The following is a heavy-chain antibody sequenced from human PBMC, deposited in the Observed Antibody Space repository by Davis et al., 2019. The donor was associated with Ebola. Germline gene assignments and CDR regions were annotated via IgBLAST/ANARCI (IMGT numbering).Heavy chain of an antibody. D-gene: IGHD3-3*01. Sequence: SETLSLTCAVYGGSFSGYYWSWIRQPPGKGLEWIGEINHSGSTYYNPSLKSRVTISVDTSKNQFSLKLSSVTAADTAVYYCARHPHLAILEWLWRFDPWGQGTLVTVSS. V-gene: IGHV4-34*01. CDR1: GGSFSGYY. CDR3: ARHPHLAILEWLWRFDP. J-gene: IGHJ5*02. CDR2: INHSGST.